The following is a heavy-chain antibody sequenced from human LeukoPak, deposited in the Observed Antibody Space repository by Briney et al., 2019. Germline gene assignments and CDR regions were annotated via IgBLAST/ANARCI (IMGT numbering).Heavy chain of an antibody. D-gene: IGHD5-24*01. CDR2: IKQDGSEK. J-gene: IGHJ3*02. V-gene: IGHV3-7*01. Sequence: GGSLRLSCAASGFSFSTYWMTWVRQAPGKGLEWVANIKQDGSEKYYVDSVKGRFTISRDNAKNSVYLQMNSLRAEDTAVYYCARWLQLRRTFDIWGQGTMVTASS. CDR1: GFSFSTYW. CDR3: ARWLQLRRTFDI.